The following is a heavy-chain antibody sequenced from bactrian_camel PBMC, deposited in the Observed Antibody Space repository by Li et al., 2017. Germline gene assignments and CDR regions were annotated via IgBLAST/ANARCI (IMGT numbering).Heavy chain of an antibody. CDR2: QYRNGDI. V-gene: IGHV3S60*01. CDR3: AADRPYIRGDTCNY. Sequence: HVQLVESGGGSVPAGGSLRLTCTGSGFDFDTKDMSWYRQTPGTSECKLVSTQYRNGDIYYLPSVKGRFTISRDDYKMTLYLQMNDLRPNDTAAYYCAADRPYIRGDTCNYWGQGTQVTVS. CDR1: GFDFDTKD. D-gene: IGHD2*01. J-gene: IGHJ4*01.